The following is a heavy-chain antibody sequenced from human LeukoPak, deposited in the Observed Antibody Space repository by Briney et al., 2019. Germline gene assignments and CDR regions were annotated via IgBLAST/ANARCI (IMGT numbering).Heavy chain of an antibody. CDR2: IYPGDSDT. CDR1: GYSFTSYW. J-gene: IGHJ4*02. Sequence: GESLKISCKGSGYSFTSYWIGWVRQKPGKGLEWMGIIYPGDSDTRYSPSFQGQVTISADKSISTAYLQWSSLKASDTAMYYCARRGCSSTSCEKEGVDYWGQGTLVTVSS. V-gene: IGHV5-51*01. CDR3: ARRGCSSTSCEKEGVDY. D-gene: IGHD2-2*01.